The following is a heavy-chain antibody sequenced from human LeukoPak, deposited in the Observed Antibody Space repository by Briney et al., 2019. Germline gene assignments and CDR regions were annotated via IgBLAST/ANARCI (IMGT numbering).Heavy chain of an antibody. CDR1: GFTFSTYG. J-gene: IGHJ4*02. V-gene: IGHV3-30*02. Sequence: PGGSLRLSCAAFGFTFSTYGMHWVRQAPGKGLEWVAFIRYDGSNTYYPDSVRGRFTISRDNSKNTVHLQMNSLRPDDTAVYYCAKGTWSGNNYYFDYWGQGTLVIVSS. CDR2: IRYDGSNT. D-gene: IGHD4-23*01. CDR3: AKGTWSGNNYYFDY.